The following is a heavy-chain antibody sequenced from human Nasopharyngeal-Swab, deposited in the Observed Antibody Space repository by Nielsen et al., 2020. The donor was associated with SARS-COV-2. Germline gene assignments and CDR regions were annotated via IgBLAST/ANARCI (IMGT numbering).Heavy chain of an antibody. CDR3: ARAGSSWYNAFDI. Sequence: GQAPGKGLEWVSYISSSSSYTNYADSVKGRFTISRDNAKNSLYLQMNSLRAEDTAVYYCARAGSSWYNAFDIWGQGTMVTVSS. J-gene: IGHJ3*02. CDR2: ISSSSSYT. V-gene: IGHV3-11*05. D-gene: IGHD6-13*01.